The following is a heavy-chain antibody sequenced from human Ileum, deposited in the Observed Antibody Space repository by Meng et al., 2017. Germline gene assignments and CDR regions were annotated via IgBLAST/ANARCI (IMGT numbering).Heavy chain of an antibody. J-gene: IGHJ4*02. CDR1: GFTFSGYW. V-gene: IGHV3-74*01. CDR2: INGDGSST. CDR3: ARALNDAGGETF. D-gene: IGHD4-17*01. Sequence: GESLKIYCAASGFTFSGYWMHWVRQAPGKGLVWVARINGDGSSTSYADSVKGRFTISRDNAKNTLYLQMNSLSAEDTAVYFCARALNDAGGETFWGQGMLVTVSS.